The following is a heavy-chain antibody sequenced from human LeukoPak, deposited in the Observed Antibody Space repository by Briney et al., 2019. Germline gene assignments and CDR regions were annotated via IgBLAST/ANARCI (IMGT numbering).Heavy chain of an antibody. Sequence: GGSLRLSCAASGFTFSNFWMTWVRQAPGKGLEWVAIVKQDGSQKYYVDSVKGRFTISRDNARNSLYLQMNSLRAEDTAVYWAVAGTTYWGQGTLVTVSS. CDR2: VKQDGSQK. CDR1: GFTFSNFW. V-gene: IGHV3-7*05. CDR3: VAGTTY. D-gene: IGHD6-19*01. J-gene: IGHJ4*02.